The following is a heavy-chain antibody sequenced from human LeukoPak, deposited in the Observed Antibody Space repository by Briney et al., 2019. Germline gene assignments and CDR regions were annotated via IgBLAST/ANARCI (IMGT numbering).Heavy chain of an antibody. CDR2: INPNSGGT. D-gene: IGHD3-22*01. V-gene: IGHV1-2*02. CDR1: GYTFTGYY. Sequence: ASVKASCKASGYTFTGYYMHWVRQAPGQGLDWMGWINPNSGGTNYAQKYEGRVTMTRDTSISTDYMELSRLRSDDTAGYYCARGYYDSSGYSTIDAFDIWGQGTMVTVSS. CDR3: ARGYYDSSGYSTIDAFDI. J-gene: IGHJ3*02.